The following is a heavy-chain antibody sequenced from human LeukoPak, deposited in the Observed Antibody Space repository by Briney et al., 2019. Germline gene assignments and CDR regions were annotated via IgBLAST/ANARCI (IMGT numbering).Heavy chain of an antibody. CDR1: GFTFDDYA. Sequence: GRSLRLSRAASGFTFDDYAMHWVRQAPGKGLEWVSGISWNSGSIGYADSVKGRFTISRDNAKNSLYLQMNSLRAEDTALYYCAKDRLGQLERPDFDYWGQGTLVTVSS. CDR2: ISWNSGSI. D-gene: IGHD1-1*01. CDR3: AKDRLGQLERPDFDY. V-gene: IGHV3-9*01. J-gene: IGHJ4*02.